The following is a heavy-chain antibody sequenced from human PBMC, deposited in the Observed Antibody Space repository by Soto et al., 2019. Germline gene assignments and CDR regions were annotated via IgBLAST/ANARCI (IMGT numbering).Heavy chain of an antibody. CDR1: GFSFGDYA. CDR3: VVGATPAGYYGMDV. D-gene: IGHD1-26*01. Sequence: GGSLRLSCPASGFSFGDYAMSWFRQAPGKGLEWVGFIRSKAYGGTTEYAASVKGRFTISRDDSKSIAYLQMNSLKTEDTAVYYCVVGATPAGYYGMDVWGQGTTVTVSS. J-gene: IGHJ6*02. CDR2: IRSKAYGGTT. V-gene: IGHV3-49*03.